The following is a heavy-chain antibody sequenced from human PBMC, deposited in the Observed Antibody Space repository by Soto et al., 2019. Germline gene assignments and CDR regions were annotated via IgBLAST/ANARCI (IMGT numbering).Heavy chain of an antibody. V-gene: IGHV3-33*01. CDR1: RFTFSNYG. CDR3: ARDISSRYFDL. D-gene: IGHD2-2*01. J-gene: IGHJ2*01. CDR2: IHYGGRNK. Sequence: QEQLVESGGGVVQPGRSLRLSCTASRFTFSNYGMHWVRQAPGKGLEWVAVIHYGGRNKYYVDSVKGRFTISRDNSKNTLYLQMDSLRAEDTAVYYCARDISSRYFDLWGRGTLVTVSS.